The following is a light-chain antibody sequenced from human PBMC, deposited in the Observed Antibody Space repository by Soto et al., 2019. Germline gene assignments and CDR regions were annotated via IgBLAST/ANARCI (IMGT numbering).Light chain of an antibody. CDR3: QHYGSSPRRT. CDR1: QSVGSGS. Sequence: EIVLTQSPGTLSLSPGERATLSCRASQSVGSGSLAWYQQKPGQAPRLLIYGASSRATGIPDRFSGSGSGTDFTLTIRRLEPEDVAVYYCQHYGSSPRRTFGQGTKVEIK. CDR2: GAS. V-gene: IGKV3-20*01. J-gene: IGKJ1*01.